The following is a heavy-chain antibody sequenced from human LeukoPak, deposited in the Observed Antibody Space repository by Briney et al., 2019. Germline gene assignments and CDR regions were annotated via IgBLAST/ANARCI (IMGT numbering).Heavy chain of an antibody. V-gene: IGHV3-74*01. CDR1: GFSFSSYW. J-gene: IGHJ4*02. CDR2: IHSDGSST. Sequence: GGSLSLSCAASGFSFSSYWMHWVRETPGKGLVWVSRIHSDGSSTSYADSVKGRFTISRDNAKNTLYLQMNSLRAEDTAVYYCARQGDRGGDTRLDYWGQGTLVTVSS. D-gene: IGHD2-21*02. CDR3: ARQGDRGGDTRLDY.